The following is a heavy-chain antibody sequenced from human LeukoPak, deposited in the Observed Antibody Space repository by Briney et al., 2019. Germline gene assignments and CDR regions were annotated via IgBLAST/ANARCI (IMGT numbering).Heavy chain of an antibody. CDR1: GYIFTGYY. CDR2: INPNSGGT. CDR3: ARLVSARPGFGGDY. D-gene: IGHD6-6*01. Sequence: ASVKVSCKASGYIFTGYYMHWVRQAPGQGLEWMGRINPNSGGTNYAQEFQGRVTMTRDTSISTAYMELSRLRSDDTAVYYCARLVSARPGFGGDYWGQGTLVTVSS. J-gene: IGHJ4*02. V-gene: IGHV1-2*06.